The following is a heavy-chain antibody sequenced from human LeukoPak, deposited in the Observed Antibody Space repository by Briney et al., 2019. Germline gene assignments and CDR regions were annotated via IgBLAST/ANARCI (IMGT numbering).Heavy chain of an antibody. Sequence: PSEALSLTCTVSGGSINAYYWSWIRQPPGKGLEWIAYVRDNGENNYNPSLKSRVAISVDTANNQISLRLNFVTAADTAIYYCARQPANTAAFDIWGLGTMVTVSS. D-gene: IGHD5-18*01. V-gene: IGHV4-59*08. CDR1: GGSINAYY. CDR2: VRDNGEN. J-gene: IGHJ3*02. CDR3: ARQPANTAAFDI.